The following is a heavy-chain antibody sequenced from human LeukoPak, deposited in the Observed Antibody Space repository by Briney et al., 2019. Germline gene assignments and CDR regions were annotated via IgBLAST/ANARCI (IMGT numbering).Heavy chain of an antibody. CDR2: INPSGGST. CDR3: ARDRGGYCSSTTCLDAFDI. D-gene: IGHD2-2*01. J-gene: IGHJ3*02. CDR1: GYTFTSYY. V-gene: IGHV1-46*01. Sequence: ASVKVSCKASGYTFTSYYMHWVRQAPGQGLQWMGMINPSGGSTSYAQKFQGRVTMTRDTSTTTVYMELSSLRSEDTAVYHCARDRGGYCSSTTCLDAFDIWGQGTMVTVSS.